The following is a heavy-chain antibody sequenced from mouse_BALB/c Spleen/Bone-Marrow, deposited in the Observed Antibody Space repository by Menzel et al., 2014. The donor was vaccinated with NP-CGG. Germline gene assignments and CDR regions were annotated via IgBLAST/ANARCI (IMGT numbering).Heavy chain of an antibody. CDR1: GYTFTSYV. Sequence: EVQLQQSGPELVKPGASAKMSCKASGYTFTSYVMHWVKQKPGQGLEWIGYINPYNDGTKYNEKFKGKATLTSDKSSSTAYMEPSSLTSEDSAVYYCARRGYDEGYYAMDYWGQGTSVTVSS. J-gene: IGHJ4*01. CDR3: ARRGYDEGYYAMDY. D-gene: IGHD2-14*01. CDR2: INPYNDGT. V-gene: IGHV1-14*01.